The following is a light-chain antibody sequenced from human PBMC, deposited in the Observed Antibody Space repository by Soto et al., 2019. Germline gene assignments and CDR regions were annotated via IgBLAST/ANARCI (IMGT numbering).Light chain of an antibody. J-gene: IGKJ4*01. CDR3: QQRSNWPRG. CDR1: QSVSSY. V-gene: IGKV3-11*01. Sequence: IVLTQSPGTLSLSPGERATLSCRASQSVSSYLAWYQQKPGQAPRLLIYDASNRATGIPARFSGSGSGTDFTLTSSSLEPEDFAVYYCQQRSNWPRGFGGGTKVDIK. CDR2: DAS.